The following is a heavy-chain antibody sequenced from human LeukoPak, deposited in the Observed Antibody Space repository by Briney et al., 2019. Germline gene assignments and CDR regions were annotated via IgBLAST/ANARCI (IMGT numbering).Heavy chain of an antibody. CDR3: ARSGYCSGGSCWAFDY. CDR1: GYTFTNYY. Sequence: ASVKVSCKASGYTFTNYYIHWVRQAPGQGLEWMGIINPSGGSTNFAQKFQGRVTMTRDTSTSTVYMELSSLRSEDTAVYYCARSGYCSGGSCWAFDYWGQGTLVTVSS. CDR2: INPSGGST. J-gene: IGHJ4*02. V-gene: IGHV1-46*01. D-gene: IGHD2-15*01.